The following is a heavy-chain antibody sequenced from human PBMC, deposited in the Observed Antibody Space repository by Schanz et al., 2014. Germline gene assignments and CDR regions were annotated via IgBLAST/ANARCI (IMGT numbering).Heavy chain of an antibody. CDR1: GFTFSSYA. Sequence: EVQLLESGGGLVQPGGSLRLSCVASGFTFSSYAMSWVRQAPGKGLEWVSNISDSGDTTHYADSVKGRFTISRDNSRNTLYLQMNGLKTEDTAVYYCTTGGRRGYSRYFYGMDVWGQGTTVTVSS. J-gene: IGHJ6*02. D-gene: IGHD5-18*01. V-gene: IGHV3-23*01. CDR3: TTGGRRGYSRYFYGMDV. CDR2: ISDSGDTT.